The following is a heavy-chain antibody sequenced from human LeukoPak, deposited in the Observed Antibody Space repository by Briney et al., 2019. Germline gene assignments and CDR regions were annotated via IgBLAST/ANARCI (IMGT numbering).Heavy chain of an antibody. Sequence: PGRSLRLSCAASGFTFSNYGMHWVRQAPGKGLEWAAVISPDGTDKYYSDPVKGRFTISRDNSKDTLFLQMHGLRPGDTAVYYCVREDTPATANYWGQGTLVTISS. CDR3: VREDTPATANY. V-gene: IGHV3-30*03. J-gene: IGHJ4*02. D-gene: IGHD2-21*02. CDR2: ISPDGTDK. CDR1: GFTFSNYG.